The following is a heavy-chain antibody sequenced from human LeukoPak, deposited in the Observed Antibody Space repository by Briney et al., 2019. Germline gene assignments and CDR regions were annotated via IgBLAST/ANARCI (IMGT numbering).Heavy chain of an antibody. V-gene: IGHV5-51*01. Sequence: GESLKISCQGSGFTFTTSWIGWARQLPGKGLEWMGNIYPGDSDTRYSPSFQGQVTISADKSINTAYLQWTSLKASDTAMYYCARQLTTLRGFDIWGQGTMVTASS. CDR1: GFTFTTSW. D-gene: IGHD4-11*01. J-gene: IGHJ3*02. CDR2: IYPGDSDT. CDR3: ARQLTTLRGFDI.